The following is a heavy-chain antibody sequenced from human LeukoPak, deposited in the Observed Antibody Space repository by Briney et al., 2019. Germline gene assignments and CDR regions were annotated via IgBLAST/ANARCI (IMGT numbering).Heavy chain of an antibody. CDR3: AKKWGYSYGYDY. Sequence: AGGSLRLSCAASGFTFSSYAMSWVRQAPGKGLEWVSAISGSGGSTYYADSVKGRFTISRDNSKNTLYLQMNSLRAEDTAVYYCAKKWGYSYGYDYWGQGTLVTVSS. CDR1: GFTFSSYA. J-gene: IGHJ4*02. V-gene: IGHV3-23*01. CDR2: ISGSGGST. D-gene: IGHD5-18*01.